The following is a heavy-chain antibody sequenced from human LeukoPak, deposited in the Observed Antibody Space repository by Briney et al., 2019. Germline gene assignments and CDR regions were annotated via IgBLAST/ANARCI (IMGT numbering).Heavy chain of an antibody. CDR1: GGSISSGGYS. D-gene: IGHD4-11*01. V-gene: IGHV4-30-2*01. J-gene: IGHJ4*02. CDR3: ASVRLQYDYPVAFDY. Sequence: PSQTLSLTCAVSGGSISSGGYSWSWIRQPPGKGLEWIGYIYHSGSTYYNPSLKSRVTISVDRSKNQFSLKLSSVTAADTAVYYCASVRLQYDYPVAFDYWGQGTLVTVSS. CDR2: IYHSGST.